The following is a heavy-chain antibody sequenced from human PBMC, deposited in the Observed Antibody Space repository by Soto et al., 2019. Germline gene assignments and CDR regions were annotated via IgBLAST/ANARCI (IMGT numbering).Heavy chain of an antibody. V-gene: IGHV1-8*01. J-gene: IGHJ5*02. D-gene: IGHD4-17*01. CDR1: GYTFTSYD. CDR3: AGGVKYGDYSRWFAP. CDR2: MNPNSGNT. Sequence: QVQLVQSGAEVKKPGASVKVSCKASGYTFTSYDINWVRQATGQGFEYLGWMNPNSGNTGYVKKFQGRVTMTRDTAMSTAYMERSSLRSEGTAVYYGAGGVKYGDYSRWFAPWGPGTLVTVSS.